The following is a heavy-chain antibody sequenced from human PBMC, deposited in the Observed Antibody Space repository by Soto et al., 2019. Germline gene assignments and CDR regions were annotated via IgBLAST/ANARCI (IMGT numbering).Heavy chain of an antibody. CDR3: ARGPTDYYDNSGDYSLDY. CDR1: GYTFITYG. V-gene: IGHV1-18*01. Sequence: QVQLVQSGAEVKEPGASVMVSCKASGYTFITYGMSWVRQAPGQGLDWMGWISTYNGDTKYADRLQGRVAMTTDTTTGKAYMELRSLRSDDTAVYYCARGPTDYYDNSGDYSLDYWGQGTLVTVSS. J-gene: IGHJ4*02. D-gene: IGHD3-22*01. CDR2: ISTYNGDT.